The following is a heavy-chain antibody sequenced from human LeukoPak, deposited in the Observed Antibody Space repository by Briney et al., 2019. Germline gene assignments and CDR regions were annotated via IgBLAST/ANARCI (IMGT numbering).Heavy chain of an antibody. CDR2: IYSSGST. J-gene: IGHJ4*02. D-gene: IGHD2-8*02. V-gene: IGHV4-39*07. CDR3: ARGYWFYFDY. CDR1: GGSISSSFCY. Sequence: SETLSLTCTVSGGSISSSFCYWGWIRQPPGQGLEWIGSIYSSGSTYYNPSLKSRVTISADTSKNQFSLKLSSVTAADTAVYYCARGYWFYFDYWGQGTLVTVSS.